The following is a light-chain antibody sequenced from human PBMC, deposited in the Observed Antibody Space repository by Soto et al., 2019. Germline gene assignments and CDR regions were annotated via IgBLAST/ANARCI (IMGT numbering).Light chain of an antibody. J-gene: IGKJ4*01. V-gene: IGKV4-1*01. CDR1: QSVLYRSNSKNY. CDR3: QQYFSTPLT. CDR2: WAS. Sequence: DIVMTQSPDSLSVSLGESATINCKSSQSVLYRSNSKNYLAWYQQKPGHPPKLLIYWASTRESGVPDRFSGSGSGTDFTLTISSLQAEDVAVYYCQQYFSTPLTFGGGTKVEIX.